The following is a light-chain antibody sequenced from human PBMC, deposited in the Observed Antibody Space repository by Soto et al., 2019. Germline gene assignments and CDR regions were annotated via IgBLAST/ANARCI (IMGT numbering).Light chain of an antibody. CDR3: QSYDSSLSGWV. J-gene: IGLJ3*02. CDR2: GNT. V-gene: IGLV1-40*01. Sequence: QSVLTQPPSVSGAPGQRVTISCTESSSNIGAGYDVHWYQQLPGTAPKLLIYGNTNRPSGVPDLFAGSKSGTSASRAITGLQAEDEAHYYSQSYDSSLSGWVFVGGIKVPVL. CDR1: SSNIGAGYD.